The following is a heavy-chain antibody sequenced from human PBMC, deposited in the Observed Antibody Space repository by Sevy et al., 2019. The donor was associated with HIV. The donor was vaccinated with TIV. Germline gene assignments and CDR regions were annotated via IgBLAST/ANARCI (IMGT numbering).Heavy chain of an antibody. J-gene: IGHJ3*02. CDR3: ARGERFLQVAGTFDI. Sequence: ASVKVSCKASGYTFTSYGISWVRQAPGQGIEWMGWISAYNGNTNYAQKLQGRVTMTTDTSTSTAYMELRSLRSDDTAVYYCARGERFLQVAGTFDIWGQGTVVTVSS. CDR2: ISAYNGNT. CDR1: GYTFTSYG. V-gene: IGHV1-18*01. D-gene: IGHD6-19*01.